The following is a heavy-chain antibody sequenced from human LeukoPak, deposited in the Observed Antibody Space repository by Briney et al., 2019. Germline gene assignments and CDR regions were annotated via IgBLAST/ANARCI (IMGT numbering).Heavy chain of an antibody. Sequence: GGSLRLSCAASGFTFSSYWMSWVRQAPGKGLEWVANIKQDGSEKYYVDSVKGRFTISRDNAKSSLYLQMNSLRAEDTAVYYCAGGSYYNYYYYMDVWGKGTTVTVSS. J-gene: IGHJ6*03. CDR2: IKQDGSEK. CDR1: GFTFSSYW. D-gene: IGHD1-26*01. CDR3: AGGSYYNYYYYMDV. V-gene: IGHV3-7*01.